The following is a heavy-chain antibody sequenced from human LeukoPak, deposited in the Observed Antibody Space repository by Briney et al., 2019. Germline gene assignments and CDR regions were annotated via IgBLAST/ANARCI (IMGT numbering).Heavy chain of an antibody. CDR2: ISVGNGDT. D-gene: IGHD2-15*01. J-gene: IGHJ4*02. Sequence: GASVKVSCKASGYTFTSYAMHWVRQASGQRLEWMGWISVGNGDTKYSQNFQGRVTFTRDTSASTTYMELSSLRSEDTAVYYCARDGHCSGGSCYSIYWGQGTLVTVSS. CDR1: GYTFTSYA. CDR3: ARDGHCSGGSCYSIY. V-gene: IGHV1-3*01.